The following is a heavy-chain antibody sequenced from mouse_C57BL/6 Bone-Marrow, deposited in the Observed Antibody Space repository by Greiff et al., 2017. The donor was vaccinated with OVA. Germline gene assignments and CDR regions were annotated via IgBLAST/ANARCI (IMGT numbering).Heavy chain of an antibody. V-gene: IGHV1-59*01. Sequence: QVQLQQPGAELVRPGTSVKLSCKASGYTFTSYWMHWVKQRPGQGLEWIGVIDPSDSYTNYNQKFKGKATLTVDTSSSTAYMQLSSLTSEDSAVYYCARFRLNFDVWGTGTTVTVSS. CDR3: ARFRLNFDV. J-gene: IGHJ1*03. CDR1: GYTFTSYW. CDR2: IDPSDSYT.